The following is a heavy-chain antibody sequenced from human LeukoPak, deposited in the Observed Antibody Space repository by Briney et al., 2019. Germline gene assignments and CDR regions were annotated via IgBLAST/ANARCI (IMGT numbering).Heavy chain of an antibody. CDR1: GYTFSSYG. V-gene: IGHV1-18*01. CDR2: ISAYNGNT. D-gene: IGHD2-2*01. Sequence: ASVKVSCKASGYTFSSYGISWVRQAPGQGLEWMGWISAYNGNTNYAQKLQGRVTMTTDTSTSTAYMELRSLRSDDTAVYYCARDPGVSAAMYPFDYWGQGTLVTVSS. CDR3: ARDPGVSAAMYPFDY. J-gene: IGHJ4*02.